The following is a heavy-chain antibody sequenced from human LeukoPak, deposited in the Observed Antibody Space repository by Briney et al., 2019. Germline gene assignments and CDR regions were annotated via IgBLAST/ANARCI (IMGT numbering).Heavy chain of an antibody. D-gene: IGHD1-26*01. CDR3: AITPGLGATNSDY. CDR2: FDPEDGET. J-gene: IGHJ4*02. CDR1: GYTLAELS. V-gene: IGHV1-24*01. Sequence: ASVKVSCKVSGYTLAELSMHWVRQAPGKGLEWMGGFDPEDGETIYAQKFQGRVTMTEDTSTDTAYMELSSLRSEDTAVYYCAITPGLGATNSDYWGQGTLVTVSS.